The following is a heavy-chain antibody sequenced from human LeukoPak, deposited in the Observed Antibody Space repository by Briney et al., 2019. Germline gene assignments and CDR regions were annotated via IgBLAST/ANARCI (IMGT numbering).Heavy chain of an antibody. CDR2: ITGSVDNT. CDR3: AKRGSGWYHFDF. J-gene: IGHJ4*02. Sequence: GGSLRLSCAASGFTFSNYAMSWVRQAPGKGLEWVSTITGSVDNTFYADSVKGRFTISRDNSKNTVYLQMSSLRVEDTAVFYCAKRGSGWYHFDFWGQEILVTVSS. D-gene: IGHD6-19*01. V-gene: IGHV3-23*01. CDR1: GFTFSNYA.